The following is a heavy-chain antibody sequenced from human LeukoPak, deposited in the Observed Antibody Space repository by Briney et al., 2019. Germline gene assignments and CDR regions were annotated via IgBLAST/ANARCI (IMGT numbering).Heavy chain of an antibody. V-gene: IGHV3-74*01. CDR2: FTSDGNSM. CDR3: ARAQVGTPTYC. D-gene: IGHD1-26*01. CDR1: GFTLSSYT. Sequence: GGSLRLSCAASGFTLSSYTMYWVREAPGRGLVWVARFTSDGNSMTYADFVKGRFTVSRDIAKNTLYLQMNSLRAEDTALYNFARAQVGTPTYCCGQRTQFTVSS. J-gene: IGHJ4*02.